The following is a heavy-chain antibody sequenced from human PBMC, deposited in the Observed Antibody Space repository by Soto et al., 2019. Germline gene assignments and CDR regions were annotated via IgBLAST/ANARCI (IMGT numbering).Heavy chain of an antibody. Sequence: QVQLLESGGGVVQPGRSLRLSCAASGFTFSSYGMHWVRQAPGKGLEWVAVIWDAGTYTYYADSVKGRFTISRDNSKNTLYLQMNSLRAEDTAFYYCARDPGHLTSTYNWFAPWGQGTLVTVSS. J-gene: IGHJ5*02. CDR3: ARDPGHLTSTYNWFAP. D-gene: IGHD1-1*01. CDR1: GFTFSSYG. CDR2: IWDAGTYT. V-gene: IGHV3-33*01.